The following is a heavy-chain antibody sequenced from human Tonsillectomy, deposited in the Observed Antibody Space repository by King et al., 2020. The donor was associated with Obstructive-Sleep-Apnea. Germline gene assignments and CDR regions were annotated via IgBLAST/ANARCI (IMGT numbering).Heavy chain of an antibody. D-gene: IGHD6-13*01. CDR2: ISSNGGST. Sequence: VQLVESGGGLVQPGGSLRLSCAASGFTFSSYAMHWVRQAPGKGLEYVSAISSNGGSTYYANSVKGRFTISRDNSKNTLYLQMGSLRAEDMALYYCARLYSSSWDHYWYFDLWGRGTLVTVSS. J-gene: IGHJ2*01. CDR1: GFTFSSYA. CDR3: ARLYSSSWDHYWYFDL. V-gene: IGHV3-64*01.